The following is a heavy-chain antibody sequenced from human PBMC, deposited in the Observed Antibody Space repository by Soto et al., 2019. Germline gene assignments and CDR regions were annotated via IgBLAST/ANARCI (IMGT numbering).Heavy chain of an antibody. J-gene: IGHJ6*02. CDR2: ISVYNGNT. V-gene: IGHV1-18*01. Sequence: ASVKVSCKASGYTFTSYGIGWVRQAPGQGLEWMGWISVYNGNTNYARNLQGRVTITTDTSTSTAYMELSSLRSEDTAVYYCASLAATRATNYYYYCGMDVWGQGTTVTVSS. CDR1: GYTFTSYG. D-gene: IGHD2-8*01. CDR3: ASLAATRATNYYYYCGMDV.